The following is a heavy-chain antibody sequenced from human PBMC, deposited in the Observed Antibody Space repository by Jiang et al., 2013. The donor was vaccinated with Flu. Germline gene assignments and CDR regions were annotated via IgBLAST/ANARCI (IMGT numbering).Heavy chain of an antibody. J-gene: IGHJ4*02. Sequence: GLVKPSETLSLTCTVSGGPISSYYWSWIRQPPGKGLEWIGYIYYSGSTNYNPSLKSRVTISVDTSKNQFSLKLSSVTAADTAVYYCARHPEKSGSPDYWGQGTLVTVSS. D-gene: IGHD3-10*01. CDR3: ARHPEKSGSPDY. V-gene: IGHV4-59*08. CDR1: GGPISSYY. CDR2: IYYSGST.